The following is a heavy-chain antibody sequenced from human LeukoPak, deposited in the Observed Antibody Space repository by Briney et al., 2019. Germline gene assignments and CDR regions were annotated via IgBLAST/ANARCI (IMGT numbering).Heavy chain of an antibody. D-gene: IGHD2-2*01. CDR1: GGSISRNSDY. J-gene: IGHJ4*02. CDR3: ARGGQMLWGY. V-gene: IGHV4-39*07. CDR2: IYYGGST. Sequence: KPSETLSLTCTVSGGSISRNSDYWGWIRQPPGKGLEWIGSIYYGGSTYYNPSLKSRVTISVDTSKNQFSLKLSSVTAADTAVYYCARGGQMLWGYWGQGTLVTVSS.